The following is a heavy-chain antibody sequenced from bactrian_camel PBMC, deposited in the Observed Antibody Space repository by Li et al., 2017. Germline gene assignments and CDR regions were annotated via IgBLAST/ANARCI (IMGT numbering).Heavy chain of an antibody. V-gene: IGHV3S40*01. J-gene: IGHJ4*01. CDR2: SASAGGTT. Sequence: VQLVESGGGLVQPGGALILSCSMFGSTVSTYYMTWVRQAPGKGLEWVSSASAGGTTYYGDSVKGRFTISRDNAMNTMYLDMNRLKYKDTALYYCHIGFGASESARRGQGTQVTVS. CDR3: HIGFGASESAR. D-gene: IGHD1*01. CDR1: GSTVSTYY.